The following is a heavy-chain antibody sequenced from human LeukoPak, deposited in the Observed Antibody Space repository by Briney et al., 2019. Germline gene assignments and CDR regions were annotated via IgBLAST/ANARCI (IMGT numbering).Heavy chain of an antibody. V-gene: IGHV3-30*18. Sequence: GGSLRLSCAASGFTFSSYGMHWVRQAPGKGLEWVAVISYDGSNKYYADSVKGRFTISRDNSKNTLYLQMNSLRAEDTAVYYCAKGWDYGSGSYPSGSGMDVWGQGTTVTVSS. D-gene: IGHD3-10*01. CDR2: ISYDGSNK. CDR3: AKGWDYGSGSYPSGSGMDV. J-gene: IGHJ6*02. CDR1: GFTFSSYG.